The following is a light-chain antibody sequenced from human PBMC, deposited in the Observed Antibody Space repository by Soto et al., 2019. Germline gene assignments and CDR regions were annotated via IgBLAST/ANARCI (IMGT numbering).Light chain of an antibody. J-gene: IGLJ2*01. V-gene: IGLV1-40*01. Sequence: QSVLTQPPSVSGAPGQRVTISCTGSSSNIGAGYDVHWYQQLPGTAPKLLIYGNSNRPSGVPDRFSGSKSGTSASLAITGLQAEDEADYYCQPYHSSLSGVVFGGGTKLTVL. CDR3: QPYHSSLSGVV. CDR2: GNS. CDR1: SSNIGAGYD.